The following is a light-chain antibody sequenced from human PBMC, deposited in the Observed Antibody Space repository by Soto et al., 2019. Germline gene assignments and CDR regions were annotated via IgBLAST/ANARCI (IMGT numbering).Light chain of an antibody. J-gene: IGKJ1*01. Sequence: DIQMTQSPSSLSASVGDRVTITCRASQGIRNELGWYQQKPGKAPKRLIYAASSLQSGVPSRFSGSGSWTEFTLTLTSLQPEDFATYYCLQHNSYPWTFGQGTKVDIK. CDR2: AAS. CDR1: QGIRNE. V-gene: IGKV1-17*01. CDR3: LQHNSYPWT.